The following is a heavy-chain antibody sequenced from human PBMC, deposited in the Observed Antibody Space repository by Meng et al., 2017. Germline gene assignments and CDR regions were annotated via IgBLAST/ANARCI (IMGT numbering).Heavy chain of an antibody. CDR2: IYTSGST. CDR3: ARAATVVTREYYYGLDV. D-gene: IGHD4-23*01. J-gene: IGHJ6*02. Sequence: SETLSLTCSVSGGSISSSNYYWGWIRQPAGKGLEWIGRIYTSGSTNYNPSLKSRVTISVDTSKKQFSLKLRSVTAADTAVYYCARAATVVTREYYYGLDVWGQGTTVTVSS. CDR1: GGSISSSNYY. V-gene: IGHV4-61*02.